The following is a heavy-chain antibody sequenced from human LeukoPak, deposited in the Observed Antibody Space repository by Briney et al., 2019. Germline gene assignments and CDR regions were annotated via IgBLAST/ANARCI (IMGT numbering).Heavy chain of an antibody. CDR1: GFTFSSYS. V-gene: IGHV3-21*01. J-gene: IGHJ4*02. CDR2: ISSSSSYI. Sequence: PGGSLRLSCAASGFTFSSYSMNWVRQAPGKGLEWVSSISSSSSYIYYADSVKGRFTISRDNAKNSLYLQMNSLRAEDTAVYYCARYSRRCSGGSCYPDYWGQGTLVTVSS. CDR3: ARYSRRCSGGSCYPDY. D-gene: IGHD2-15*01.